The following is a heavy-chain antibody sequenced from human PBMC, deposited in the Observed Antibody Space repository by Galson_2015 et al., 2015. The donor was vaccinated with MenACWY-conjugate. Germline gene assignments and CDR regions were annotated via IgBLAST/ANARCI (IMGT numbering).Heavy chain of an antibody. V-gene: IGHV3-74*01. J-gene: IGHJ4*02. CDR1: GFTFRTYW. CDR2: ITGDGSRT. CDR3: AKTVGSSCCYVHTDY. Sequence: SLRLSCAASGFTFRTYWMHWVRQTPGKGLVWVSGITGDGSRTNYADSVKGRFTISRDNSKNTLYLQMNSLRAEDTAVYYCAKTVGSSCCYVHTDYWGQGTLVTVSS. D-gene: IGHD6-13*01.